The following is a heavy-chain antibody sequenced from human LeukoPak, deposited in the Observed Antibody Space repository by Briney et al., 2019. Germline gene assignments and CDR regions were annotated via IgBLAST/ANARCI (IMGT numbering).Heavy chain of an antibody. CDR1: GGSISSGGYS. D-gene: IGHD4-23*01. CDR2: IYHSGST. Sequence: SQTLSLTCAVSGGSISSGGYSWSWIRQPPGKGLEWIGYIYHSGSTYYNPSLKSRVTISVDRSKNQFSLKLSSVTAADTAVYYCARGADYGGNSIYWYFDLWGRGTLVTVSS. CDR3: ARGADYGGNSIYWYFDL. V-gene: IGHV4-30-2*01. J-gene: IGHJ2*01.